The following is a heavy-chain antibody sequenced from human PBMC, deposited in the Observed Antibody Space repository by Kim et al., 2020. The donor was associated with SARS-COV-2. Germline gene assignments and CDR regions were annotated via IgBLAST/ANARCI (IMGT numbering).Heavy chain of an antibody. V-gene: IGHV4-31*03. D-gene: IGHD2-2*01. J-gene: IGHJ3*02. CDR2: IYYSGSN. CDR1: GGSIRSGGYY. CDR3: ARDKLGYWSSTSCTDGDSQAFDAFDI. Sequence: SETLSLTCTVSGGSIRSGGYYWSWIRQHPGKGLEWIGYIYYSGSNYYNPSLKSRVTISVDTSKNQFSLKLSSVTAADTAVYYCARDKLGYWSSTSCTDGDSQAFDAFDIWGQGTIVTVSS.